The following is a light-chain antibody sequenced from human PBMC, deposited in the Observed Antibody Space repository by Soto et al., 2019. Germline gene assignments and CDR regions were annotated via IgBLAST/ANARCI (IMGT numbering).Light chain of an antibody. CDR3: QSYDSSLSGGV. J-gene: IGLJ3*02. V-gene: IGLV1-40*01. Sequence: QSVLTQPPSVSGAPGQRVTISCTGSNSNTGAGYDVHWYQQLPRTAPKLLIYGNSNRPSGVPDRFSGSKSGTSASLAITGLQAEDEADYYCQSYDSSLSGGVFGGGTKLTVL. CDR2: GNS. CDR1: NSNTGAGYD.